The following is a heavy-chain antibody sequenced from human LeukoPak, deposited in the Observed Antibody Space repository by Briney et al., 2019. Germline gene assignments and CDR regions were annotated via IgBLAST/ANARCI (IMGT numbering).Heavy chain of an antibody. V-gene: IGHV3-30*02. D-gene: IGHD3-22*01. CDR1: GFTFSSYG. CDR3: AKDLADYYDTDY. CDR2: IRYDGSNK. J-gene: IGHJ4*02. Sequence: PGGSLRLSCAASGFTFSSYGMHWVRQAPGKGLEWVAFIRYDGSNKYYADSVKGRFTISRDNSKNTLYLQMNSLRAEDTAVYYCAKDLADYYDTDYWGQGTLVTVSS.